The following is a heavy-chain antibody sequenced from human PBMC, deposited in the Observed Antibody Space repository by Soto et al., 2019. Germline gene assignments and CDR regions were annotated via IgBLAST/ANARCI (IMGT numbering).Heavy chain of an antibody. V-gene: IGHV3-30-3*01. Sequence: QVQLVESGGGVVQPGRSLRLSCAASGFTFSSYAMHWVRQAPGKGLEWVAVISYDGSNKYYADSVKGRFTISRDNSKNTXYXXMNSLRAEDTAVYYCARDLHGSGSYYSVGSYGMDVWGQGTTVTVSS. CDR3: ARDLHGSGSYYSVGSYGMDV. CDR1: GFTFSSYA. J-gene: IGHJ6*02. D-gene: IGHD3-10*01. CDR2: ISYDGSNK.